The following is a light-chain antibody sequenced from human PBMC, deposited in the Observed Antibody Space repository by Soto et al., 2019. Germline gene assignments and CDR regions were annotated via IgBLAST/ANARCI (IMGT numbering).Light chain of an antibody. Sequence: QSALTQPASVSGSPGQSITISCTGTSSDVGSYNLVSWYQQHPGKAPKLMIYEVSKRPSGVSNRFSGSKSGNTASLTSSVLQSEDEADYYCCSYAGSSTWVFGGGTKLTVL. V-gene: IGLV2-23*02. CDR1: SSDVGSYNL. J-gene: IGLJ3*02. CDR3: CSYAGSSTWV. CDR2: EVS.